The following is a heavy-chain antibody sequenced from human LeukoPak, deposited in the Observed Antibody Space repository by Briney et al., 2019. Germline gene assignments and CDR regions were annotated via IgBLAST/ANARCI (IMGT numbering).Heavy chain of an antibody. CDR1: GYTSTTHA. V-gene: IGHV1-3*01. Sequence: ASVKVSCKASGYTSTTHAIHWVRQAPGQRLEWMGWINAGNGNTKSSQKFQGRVTISRDTSASTAYMELRSLRSEDTSVYYCARGSLASSGWYVLDYWGQGTLVTVSS. CDR2: INAGNGNT. D-gene: IGHD6-19*01. CDR3: ARGSLASSGWYVLDY. J-gene: IGHJ4*02.